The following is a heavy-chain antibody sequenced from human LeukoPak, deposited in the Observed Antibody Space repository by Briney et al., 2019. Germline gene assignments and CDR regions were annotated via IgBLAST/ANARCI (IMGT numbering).Heavy chain of an antibody. CDR3: ARLYSSGWYNWFDP. CDR2: MNPNSGNT. D-gene: IGHD6-19*01. V-gene: IGHV1-8*01. J-gene: IGHJ5*02. CDR1: GYTFTSYD. Sequence: ASVKVSCKASGYTFTSYDINWVRQATGQGLEWMGWMNPNSGNTGYAQKFQGRVTMTRNTSISTACMELSSLRSEDTAVYYCARLYSSGWYNWFDPWGQGTLVTVSS.